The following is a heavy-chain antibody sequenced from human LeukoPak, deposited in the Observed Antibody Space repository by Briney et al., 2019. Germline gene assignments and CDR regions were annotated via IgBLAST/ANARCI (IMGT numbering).Heavy chain of an antibody. CDR2: ISGSVGIT. V-gene: IGHV3-23*01. CDR3: AKVPDGSGSYFD. J-gene: IGHJ4*02. D-gene: IGHD3-10*01. Sequence: GGSLRLSCAASGFTFSSYAMSWVRQAPGKGLEWVSAISGSVGITYYADSVKGRVTISTDNSTSTLYMQMNSLRAGDTAVYYCAKVPDGSGSYFDWSQGTLVTVYS. CDR1: GFTFSSYA.